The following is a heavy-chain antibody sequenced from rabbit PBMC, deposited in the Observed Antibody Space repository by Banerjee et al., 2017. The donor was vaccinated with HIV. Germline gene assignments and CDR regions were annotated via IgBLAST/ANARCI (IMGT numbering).Heavy chain of an antibody. V-gene: IGHV1S45*01. CDR2: IHGGSSDST. Sequence: QEQLVESGGGLVQPGGTLTLTCTASGFSFSSSYYMCWVRQAPGKGLEWIACIHGGSSDSTYYASWVNGRFTISKTSSTTVTLQMTSLTAADTATYFCARDLAGVIGWNFNFWGPGTLVTVS. CDR1: GFSFSSSYY. D-gene: IGHD4-1*01. J-gene: IGHJ4*01. CDR3: ARDLAGVIGWNFNF.